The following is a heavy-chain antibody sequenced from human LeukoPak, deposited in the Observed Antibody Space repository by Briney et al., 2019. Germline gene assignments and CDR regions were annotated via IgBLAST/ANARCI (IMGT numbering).Heavy chain of an antibody. V-gene: IGHV1-69*04. CDR3: ARASSGPYWYFDL. Sequence: SVKVSCKASGGTFSSYAISWVRQAPGQGLEWMGRIIPILGIANYAQKFQGRVTITADQSTSTAYMELSSLRSEDTAVYYCARASSGPYWYFDLWGRGTLVTVSS. J-gene: IGHJ2*01. CDR1: GGTFSSYA. D-gene: IGHD3-22*01. CDR2: IIPILGIA.